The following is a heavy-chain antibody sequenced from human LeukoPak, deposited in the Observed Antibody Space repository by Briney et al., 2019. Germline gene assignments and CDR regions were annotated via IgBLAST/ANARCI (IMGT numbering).Heavy chain of an antibody. V-gene: IGHV1-46*01. Sequence: ASVKVSCKASGNSFTSYYMHWVRQAPGQGLDWMGIINPSGSTTNYAHKFQGRVTMTRDTSTSTVYLELSSLRSEDTAVYYCASLPTGSMIANYWGQGTLVTVSS. CDR2: INPSGSTT. CDR3: ASLPTGSMIANY. J-gene: IGHJ4*02. D-gene: IGHD3-22*01. CDR1: GNSFTSYY.